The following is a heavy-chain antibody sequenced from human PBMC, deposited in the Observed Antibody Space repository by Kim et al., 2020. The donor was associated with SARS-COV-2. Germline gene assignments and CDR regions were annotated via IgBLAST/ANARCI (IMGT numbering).Heavy chain of an antibody. D-gene: IGHD5-12*01. CDR2: ISAYNGNT. CDR3: AREKGSHRDSGYVREIWFDP. Sequence: ASVKVSCKASGYTFTSYGISWVRQAPGQGLEWMGWISAYNGNTNYAQKLQGRVTMTTDTSTSTAYMELRSLRSADTAVYYCAREKGSHRDSGYVREIWFDPWGQGTLVTVSS. J-gene: IGHJ5*02. V-gene: IGHV1-18*01. CDR1: GYTFTSYG.